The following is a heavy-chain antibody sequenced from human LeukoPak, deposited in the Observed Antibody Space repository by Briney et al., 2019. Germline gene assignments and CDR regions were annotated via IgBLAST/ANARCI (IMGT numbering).Heavy chain of an antibody. CDR2: INHSGST. V-gene: IGHV4-34*01. J-gene: IGHJ4*02. Sequence: SETLSLTCDVYGESLSSYYWNWIRQPPGKGLEWIGEINHSGSTNYNSSLKSRVTISVDTSKNQFSLKLSSVTAADTAVYYCASSGYSGYDPFDYWGQGTLVTVSS. CDR1: GESLSSYY. CDR3: ASSGYSGYDPFDY. D-gene: IGHD5-12*01.